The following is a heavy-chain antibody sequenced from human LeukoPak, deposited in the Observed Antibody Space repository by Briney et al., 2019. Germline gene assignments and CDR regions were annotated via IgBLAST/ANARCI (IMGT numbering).Heavy chain of an antibody. Sequence: SVKVSCKASGGTFSTYAISWVRQAPGQGLEWMGRIVPMGDITNYAQRFQGRVTITADKFTRKAYMELSSLRSEDTALYYCTTDDRGYSYAPRYWGQGTLVTVSS. CDR3: TTDDRGYSYAPRY. CDR1: GGTFSTYA. CDR2: IVPMGDIT. D-gene: IGHD5-18*01. J-gene: IGHJ4*02. V-gene: IGHV1-69*04.